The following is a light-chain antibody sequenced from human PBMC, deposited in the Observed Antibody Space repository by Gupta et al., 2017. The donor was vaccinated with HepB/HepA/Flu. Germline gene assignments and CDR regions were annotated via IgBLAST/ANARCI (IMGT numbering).Light chain of an antibody. CDR1: KLGDNY. Sequence: SYELTQPPSVSVSPGQTATITCSGDKLGDNYVSWYQQKPGQSPVLSSAQDSERPSGIPERGSGSNSANTETISIIGTQAMDESYSDCPEWDRSTGFVFGGGTKVTVL. J-gene: IGLJ1*01. CDR3: PEWDRSTGFV. CDR2: QDS. V-gene: IGLV3-1*01.